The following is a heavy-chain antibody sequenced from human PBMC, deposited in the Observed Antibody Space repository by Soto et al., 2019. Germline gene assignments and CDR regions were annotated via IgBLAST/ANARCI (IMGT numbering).Heavy chain of an antibody. CDR2: ISYEGSHK. V-gene: IGHV3-30*18. D-gene: IGHD1-1*01. CDR1: GFFFSSHG. Sequence: GGSLRLSCVASGFFFSSHGMYWVRQAPGRGLEWVALISYEGSHKYYVDSVKGRFTISRDNSKKTVYLHMTSLRAEDTALYYCAKDFELPDGDYYHYGMDVWGQGTTVTVSS. CDR3: AKDFELPDGDYYHYGMDV. J-gene: IGHJ6*02.